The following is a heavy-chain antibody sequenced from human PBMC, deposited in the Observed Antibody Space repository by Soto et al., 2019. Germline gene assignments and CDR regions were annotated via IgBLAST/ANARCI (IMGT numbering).Heavy chain of an antibody. CDR1: GYTFTSYA. CDR3: VRESDIVVVPAAPRGWFDP. Sequence: GASVKVSCKASGYTFTSYAMHWVRQAPGQRLEWMGWINAGNGNTKYSQKFQGRVTITRDTSASTAYMELSSLRSEDTAVYYCVRESDIVVVPAAPRGWFDPWGQGTLVTVSS. D-gene: IGHD2-2*01. CDR2: INAGNGNT. V-gene: IGHV1-3*01. J-gene: IGHJ5*02.